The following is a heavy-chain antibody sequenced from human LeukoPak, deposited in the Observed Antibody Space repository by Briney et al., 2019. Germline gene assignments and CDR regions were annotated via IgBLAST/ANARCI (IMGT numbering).Heavy chain of an antibody. CDR2: IYTSGST. CDR3: AREVGAGPLV. J-gene: IGHJ4*02. D-gene: IGHD1-26*01. Sequence: SETLSLNCTVSGGSISSGSYYWSWIRQPAGKGLEWIGRIYTSGSTNYNPSLKSRVTISVDTSKNQFSLKLSSVTAADTAVYYCAREVGAGPLVWGQGTLVTVSS. CDR1: GGSISSGSYY. V-gene: IGHV4-61*02.